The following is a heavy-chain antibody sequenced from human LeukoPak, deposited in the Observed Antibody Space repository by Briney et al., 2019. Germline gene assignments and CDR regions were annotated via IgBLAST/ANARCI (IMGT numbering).Heavy chain of an antibody. CDR3: ATRYSSSSFDF. V-gene: IGHV5-51*01. J-gene: IGHJ4*02. D-gene: IGHD6-6*01. CDR2: IYPGDSDX. Sequence: GESLKISCKGSGYSFASYXXXXXXXXXXXXXXXXGIIYPGDSDXXXSXSXXXQVTISADKSISTTYLQWSSLKASDTAMYYCATRYSSSSFDFWGQGTLVTVSS. CDR1: GYSFASYX.